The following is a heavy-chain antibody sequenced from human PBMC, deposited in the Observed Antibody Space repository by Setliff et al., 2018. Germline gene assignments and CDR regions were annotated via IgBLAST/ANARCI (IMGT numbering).Heavy chain of an antibody. CDR2: TIPLFGTT. V-gene: IGHV1-69*05. D-gene: IGHD4-4*01. Sequence: GASVKVSCKASGGTFSNYGVSWVRQAPGQGLEWMGGTIPLFGTTDYAQKFQGRVTITRDTSASTAYMDLSSLRSDDMAVYYCARGRPTANPYYYYYMDVWGKGTTVTVSS. CDR1: GGTFSNYG. J-gene: IGHJ6*03. CDR3: ARGRPTANPYYYYYMDV.